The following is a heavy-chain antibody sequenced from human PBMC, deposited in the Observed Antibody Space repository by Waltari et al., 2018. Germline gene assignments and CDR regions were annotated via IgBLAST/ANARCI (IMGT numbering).Heavy chain of an antibody. CDR2: VPHSGKT. CDR1: GDSISGNYW. Sequence: QVQLQESSQGLVKPSGTLSLTCAVSGDSISGNYWWSWVRQTPEKGLEWIGQVPHSGKTHYNPSLQSRVTISVDKPKNQFSLNLNSVTAADTAVYYCAGDRAIGLFFDYWGRGTLVTVSS. J-gene: IGHJ4*02. CDR3: AGDRAIGLFFDY. V-gene: IGHV4-4*02. D-gene: IGHD2-2*01.